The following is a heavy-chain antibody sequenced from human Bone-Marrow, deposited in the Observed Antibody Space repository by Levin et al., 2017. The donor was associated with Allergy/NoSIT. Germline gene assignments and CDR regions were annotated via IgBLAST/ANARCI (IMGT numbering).Heavy chain of an antibody. J-gene: IGHJ4*02. Sequence: GESLKISCKASGYTFTDYYMHWVRQAPGQGLEWMGWINPNSGDTNYAQKFQGRVTMTRDTSISTAHMELSGLRSDDTALYYCARDGSLDYWGQGTLVTVSS. V-gene: IGHV1-2*02. CDR2: INPNSGDT. CDR1: GYTFTDYY. CDR3: ARDGSLDY.